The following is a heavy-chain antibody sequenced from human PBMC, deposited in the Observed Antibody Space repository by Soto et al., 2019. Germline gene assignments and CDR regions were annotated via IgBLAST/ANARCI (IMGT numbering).Heavy chain of an antibody. D-gene: IGHD3-10*01. CDR3: SRENWFQDY. V-gene: IGHV3-7*03. CDR2: IKSDGSEQ. CDR1: GFRFSGYY. J-gene: IGHJ4*02. Sequence: EVQLVESGGGLVQPGGSLRLSCAASGFRFSGYYMTWVRQAPGKGLEWVASIKSDGSEQYYVDSVKGRFTISRDNAKNSLYLQMNSLRAGDTGLYYCSRENWFQDYWGQGTLVTVSS.